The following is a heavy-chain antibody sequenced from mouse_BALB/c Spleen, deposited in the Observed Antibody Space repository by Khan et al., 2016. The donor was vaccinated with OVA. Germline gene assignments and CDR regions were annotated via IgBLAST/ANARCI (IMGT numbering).Heavy chain of an antibody. D-gene: IGHD2-14*01. Sequence: LVESGPELKKPGETVRISCKASGYTFTTAGIQWVQKMPGKGLKWIGWINTHSGVPKYAEDFKGRFAFSLETSASTAYLQITNLKNEDTATXFCARGGAAYYRNDGGAIDYWGQGTSVTVSS. V-gene: IGHV9-4*02. CDR1: GYTFTTAG. CDR3: ARGGAAYYRNDGGAIDY. J-gene: IGHJ4*01. CDR2: INTHSGVP.